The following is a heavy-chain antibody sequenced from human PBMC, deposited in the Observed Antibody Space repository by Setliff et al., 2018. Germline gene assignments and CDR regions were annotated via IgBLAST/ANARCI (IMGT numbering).Heavy chain of an antibody. CDR3: ARDFQLVLPYHVDCAMDV. CDR2: ISYDGSNK. V-gene: IGHV3-30*04. Sequence: GGSLRLSCAASGFTFSIYAMHWVRQAPGKGLEWVAVISYDGSNKYYADSVKGRFTISRDNSKNTLYLQMNSLRAEDTAVYYCARDFQLVLPYHVDCAMDVWGKGTTVTVSS. CDR1: GFTFSIYA. J-gene: IGHJ6*03. D-gene: IGHD3-10*01.